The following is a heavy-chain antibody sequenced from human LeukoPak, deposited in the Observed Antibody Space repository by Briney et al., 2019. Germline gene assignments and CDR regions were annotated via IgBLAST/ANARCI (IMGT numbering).Heavy chain of an antibody. CDR3: ARGYCSSTSCAFDAFDI. V-gene: IGHV1-2*06. Sequence: ASVKVSCKASGYTFTGYYMHWVRQAPGQELEWMGRLNPNSGGTNYAQKFQGRVTMTRDTSISTAYMELSRLRSDDTAVYYCARGYCSSTSCAFDAFDIWGQGTMVTVSS. D-gene: IGHD2-2*01. CDR1: GYTFTGYY. J-gene: IGHJ3*02. CDR2: LNPNSGGT.